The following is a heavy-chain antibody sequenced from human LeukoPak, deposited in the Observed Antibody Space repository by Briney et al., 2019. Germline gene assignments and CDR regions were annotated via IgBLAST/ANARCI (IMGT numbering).Heavy chain of an antibody. CDR1: GFTFTNYW. V-gene: IGHV3-7*01. CDR3: ARDRYDYDLGRFDS. CDR2: IKQDGSQK. J-gene: IGHJ5*01. D-gene: IGHD3-16*01. Sequence: GGSLRLSCVASGFTFTNYWMNWVRQAPGKGLEWVASIKQDGSQKSYVDSVKGRFTISRDNAKNSLSLQMDSLRGEDTAVYYCARDRYDYDLGRFDSWGQGTLVTV.